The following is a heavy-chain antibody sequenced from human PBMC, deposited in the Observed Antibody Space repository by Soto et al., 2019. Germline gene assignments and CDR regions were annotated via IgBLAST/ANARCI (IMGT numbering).Heavy chain of an antibody. CDR2: ISSSSSTI. Sequence: EVQLVESGGGLVQPGGSLRLSCAASGFTFSSYSMNWVRQAPGTGLEWVSYISSSSSTISYADSVKGRFTISSDNAKTSLYLQMNSLRDADTAVYYCARESAALNWFDPWGQGTLVTVSS. J-gene: IGHJ5*02. CDR3: ARESAALNWFDP. V-gene: IGHV3-48*02. CDR1: GFTFSSYS. D-gene: IGHD2-2*01.